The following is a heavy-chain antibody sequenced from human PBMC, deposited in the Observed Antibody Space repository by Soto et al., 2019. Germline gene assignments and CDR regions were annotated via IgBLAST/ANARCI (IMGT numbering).Heavy chain of an antibody. CDR2: IIPIFGTA. CDR3: ASALGWELGSGYFDY. CDR1: GGTFSSYA. V-gene: IGHV1-69*01. Sequence: QVQLVQSGAGVKKPGSSVKVSCKASGGTFSSYAISWVRQAPGQGLEWMGGIIPIFGTANYAQKFQGRVTITADEYTRAAYMEVSSLRSEDTAVYYCASALGWELGSGYFDYWGQGTLVTVSS. D-gene: IGHD1-26*01. J-gene: IGHJ4*02.